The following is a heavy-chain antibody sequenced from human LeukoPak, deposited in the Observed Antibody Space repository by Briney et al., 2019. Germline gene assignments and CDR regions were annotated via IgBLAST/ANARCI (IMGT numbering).Heavy chain of an antibody. Sequence: SVKVSCKASGGTFSSYAISWVRQAPGQGLEWMGGIIPIFGTANYAQKFQGRVTITADESTSTAYMELSSLRSEDTAVYYCAGYCSGDCGGYYYFDYWGQGTLVTDSS. V-gene: IGHV1-69*13. CDR2: IIPIFGTA. CDR3: AGYCSGDCGGYYYFDY. CDR1: GGTFSSYA. J-gene: IGHJ4*02. D-gene: IGHD2-15*01.